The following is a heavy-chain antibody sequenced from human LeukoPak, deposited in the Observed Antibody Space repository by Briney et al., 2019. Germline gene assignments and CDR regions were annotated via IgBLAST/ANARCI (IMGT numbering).Heavy chain of an antibody. D-gene: IGHD3-10*01. V-gene: IGHV3-30*18. CDR1: GVTLSPYG. J-gene: IGHJ5*02. CDR2: ISYEGGTQ. Sequence: GMSLRLSCAASGVTLSPYGMHWVREAPGKGLEWVAVISYEGGTQHYADSVKGRFIISRDNPRNTLYLQMNILRTEDTAVYYCAKEGTPQVSTWYDLWGQGTQVIVSS. CDR3: AKEGTPQVSTWYDL.